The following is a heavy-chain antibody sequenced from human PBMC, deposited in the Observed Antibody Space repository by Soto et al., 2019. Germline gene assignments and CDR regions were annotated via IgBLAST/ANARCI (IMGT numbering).Heavy chain of an antibody. J-gene: IGHJ6*02. Sequence: EVQVVESGGSLVQPGGSLRLSCAASGFTFSNYWMQWVRQAPGKGLVWVSRINSDGSSTSYADSVKGRFTISRDNAKYTLYLQMNSLRSEDTAVYYCARAVRSGSYPYYYYGMDVWGQGTTVTVSS. CDR2: INSDGSST. CDR3: ARAVRSGSYPYYYYGMDV. D-gene: IGHD3-10*01. V-gene: IGHV3-74*01. CDR1: GFTFSNYW.